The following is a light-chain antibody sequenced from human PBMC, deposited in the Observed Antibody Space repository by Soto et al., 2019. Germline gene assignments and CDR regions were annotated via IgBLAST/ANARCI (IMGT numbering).Light chain of an antibody. CDR3: QQYDNLLTWT. CDR2: KAS. CDR1: QTISSW. V-gene: IGKV1-5*03. J-gene: IGKJ1*01. Sequence: DIQMTQSPSTLSGSVGDRVTITCRAIQTISSWLAWYQQKPGKAPKLLIYKASSLESGVPSRFSGSGSGTDFTFTISSLQPEDIATYYCQQYDNLLTWTFGQGTKVDIK.